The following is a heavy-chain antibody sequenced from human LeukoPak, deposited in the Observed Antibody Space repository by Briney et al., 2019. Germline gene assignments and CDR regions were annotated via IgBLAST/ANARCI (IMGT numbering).Heavy chain of an antibody. Sequence: ASVKVSCKASGYTFTSYGISWVRQAPGQGLEWMGWISAYNGNTNYAQKLQGRVTMTTDTSTSTAYMELRSLRSDDTAVYYCARDRLKEGITIFEYYYYYMDVWGKGTTVTVSS. V-gene: IGHV1-18*01. D-gene: IGHD3-3*01. J-gene: IGHJ6*03. CDR2: ISAYNGNT. CDR3: ARDRLKEGITIFEYYYYYMDV. CDR1: GYTFTSYG.